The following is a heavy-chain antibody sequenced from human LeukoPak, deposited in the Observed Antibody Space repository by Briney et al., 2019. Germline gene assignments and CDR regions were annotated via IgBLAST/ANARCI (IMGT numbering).Heavy chain of an antibody. D-gene: IGHD3-22*01. CDR1: SGSISSYY. Sequence: SETLSLTCTVSSGSISSYYWSWIRQPAGKGLEWIGRIYTSESTNYNPSLKSRVTMSLDTSKDQFSLKLSSVTAADTAVYYCARGYYYHSSGSAAFDFWGQGTLVTASS. CDR2: IYTSEST. CDR3: ARGYYYHSSGSAAFDF. V-gene: IGHV4-4*07. J-gene: IGHJ4*02.